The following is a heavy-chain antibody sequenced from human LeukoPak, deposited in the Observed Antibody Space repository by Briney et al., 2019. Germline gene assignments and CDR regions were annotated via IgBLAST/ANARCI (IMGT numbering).Heavy chain of an antibody. CDR2: ISSNGGST. D-gene: IGHD3-3*01. Sequence: GGSLRLSCAASGFTFSSYAMHWVRQAPGKGLEYVSAISSNGGSTYYANSVKGRFTISRDNSKNTLYLQMNSLRAEDTAVYYCAKSAIFGVVIMDYWGQGTLVTVSS. CDR3: AKSAIFGVVIMDY. J-gene: IGHJ4*02. V-gene: IGHV3-64*01. CDR1: GFTFSSYA.